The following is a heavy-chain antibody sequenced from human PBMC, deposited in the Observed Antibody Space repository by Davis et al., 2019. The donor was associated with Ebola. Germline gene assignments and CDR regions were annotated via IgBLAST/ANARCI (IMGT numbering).Heavy chain of an antibody. CDR1: GYTFTSYD. J-gene: IGHJ6*02. CDR2: MNPNSGNT. V-gene: IGHV1-8*01. CDR3: ARRRRDGSHYYYYYGMDV. Sequence: ASVKVSCKASGYTFTSYDINWVRQATGQGLEWMGWMNPNSGNTGYAQKFQGRVTMTRNTSISTAYMELSSLRSEDTAVYYCARRRRDGSHYYYYYGMDVWGQGTTVTVSS. D-gene: IGHD5-24*01.